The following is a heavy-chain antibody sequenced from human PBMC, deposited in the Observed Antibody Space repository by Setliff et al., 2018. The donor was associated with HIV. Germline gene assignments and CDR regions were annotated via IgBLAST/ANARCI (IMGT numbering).Heavy chain of an antibody. V-gene: IGHV3-21*01. D-gene: IGHD2-15*01. CDR1: GFSFGSFS. CDR2: INSGSNYI. Sequence: GGSLRLSCSGSGFSFGSFSLHWVRQAPGKGLGWISSINSGSNYIYYTDSVKGRFIISRDNAKKSLFLQMSSLRAEDTAVYYCVRALSGGYCSGGNCFPFDFWGQGTLVTVSS. CDR3: VRALSGGYCSGGNCFPFDF. J-gene: IGHJ4*02.